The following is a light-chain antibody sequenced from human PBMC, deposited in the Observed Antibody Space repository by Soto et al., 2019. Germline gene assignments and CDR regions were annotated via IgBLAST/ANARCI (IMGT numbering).Light chain of an antibody. V-gene: IGKV3-20*01. CDR2: GAS. Sequence: EIVLTQSPGTLSLSPGETATLSCRASQSLTSSYLAWYQQKPGQAPRLLIYGASNRATGIPDRFSGSGSGTDFTLTISRLEPEDFAVYYCQQYGSSGTFGQGTKVDTK. CDR1: QSLTSSY. J-gene: IGKJ1*01. CDR3: QQYGSSGT.